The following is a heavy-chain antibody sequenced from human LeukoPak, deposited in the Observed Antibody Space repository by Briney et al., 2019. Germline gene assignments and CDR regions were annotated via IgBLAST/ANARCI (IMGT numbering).Heavy chain of an antibody. CDR2: IKRKSDGETT. CDR3: GSGSAFDI. V-gene: IGHV3-15*01. D-gene: IGHD1-26*01. J-gene: IGHJ3*02. Sequence: GGSLRLSCAASGLTLSNSYMSWVRQAPGKGLEWVGLIKRKSDGETTDYATPVKGRFTISRDDSKNTLYVQMDSLKSEDTAVYYYGSGSAFDIWGQGTMVTVYS. CDR1: GLTLSNSY.